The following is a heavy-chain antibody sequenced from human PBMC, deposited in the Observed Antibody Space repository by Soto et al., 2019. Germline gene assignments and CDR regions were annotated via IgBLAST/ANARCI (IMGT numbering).Heavy chain of an antibody. CDR2: MTGDGRTT. CDR3: ATAEVDY. Sequence: PGGSLRLSCAASGFTFGDYWMHWVRQPPGKGPEWVSRMTGDGRTTPYADSVKGRFTASSDNAKSTLYLQMNSLRAEDTAVYYCATAEVDYWGPGTLVTVSS. V-gene: IGHV3-74*03. J-gene: IGHJ4*02. CDR1: GFTFGDYW.